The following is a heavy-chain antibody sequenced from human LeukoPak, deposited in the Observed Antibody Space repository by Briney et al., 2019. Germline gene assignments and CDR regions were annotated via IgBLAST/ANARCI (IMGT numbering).Heavy chain of an antibody. CDR1: GFTFSSYG. V-gene: IGHV3-53*01. J-gene: IGHJ4*02. Sequence: GGSLRLSCAASGFTFSSYGMHWVRQAPGKGLEWVSVTHSDGTTYSVDSVKGRFTISRDNFRNTLYLQMNSLRAEDTAMYYCARVRFSALDYWGQGTLVIVSS. CDR2: THSDGTT. CDR3: ARVRFSALDY. D-gene: IGHD3-10*01.